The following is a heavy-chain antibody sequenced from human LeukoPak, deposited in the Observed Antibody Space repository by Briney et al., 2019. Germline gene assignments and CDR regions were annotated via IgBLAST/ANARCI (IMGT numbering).Heavy chain of an antibody. CDR3: ARQTGSGLFILP. V-gene: IGHV4-39*01. Sequence: PSETLSLTCTVSGGSITSSSYYWGWIRQPPGKGLEWIGSVYYSGSTYYNASLKSRVTISIDTSKNQISLRLTSVTATDTAVYYCARQTGSGLFILPGGQGTLVTVSS. J-gene: IGHJ4*02. D-gene: IGHD3/OR15-3a*01. CDR1: GGSITSSSYY. CDR2: VYYSGST.